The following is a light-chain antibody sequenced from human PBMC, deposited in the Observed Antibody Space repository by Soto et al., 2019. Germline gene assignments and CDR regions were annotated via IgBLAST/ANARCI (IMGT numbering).Light chain of an antibody. V-gene: IGKV3-15*01. CDR1: QSVSGH. J-gene: IGKJ2*01. CDR2: GAS. Sequence: EIVMTQSPATLSVSPGKRATLSCRASQSVSGHLAWYQQKPGQAPRLLIYGASTRATDIPARFSGSGSGTEFSLTVSSLQSEDFAVYYGQHYDNCPHTLGQGTKLDIK. CDR3: QHYDNCPHT.